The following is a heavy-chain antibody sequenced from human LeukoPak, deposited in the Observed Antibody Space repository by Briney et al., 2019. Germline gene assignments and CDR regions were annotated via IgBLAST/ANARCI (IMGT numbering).Heavy chain of an antibody. D-gene: IGHD3-16*01. CDR1: GGSFSGYY. CDR3: ARGPYDYVWGSYQY. CDR2: INHSGST. V-gene: IGHV4-34*01. Sequence: SETLSLTCAVYGGSFSGYYWSWIRQPPGKGLEWIGEINHSGSTNYNPSLKSRVTISVDTSKNQFSLKLSSVTAADTAVYYCARGPYDYVWGSYQYWGQGTLVTVSS. J-gene: IGHJ4*02.